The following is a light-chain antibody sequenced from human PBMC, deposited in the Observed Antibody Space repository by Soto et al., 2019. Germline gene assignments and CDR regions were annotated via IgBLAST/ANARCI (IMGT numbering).Light chain of an antibody. V-gene: IGKV3D-20*01. CDR2: DAS. CDR1: QSVSSSY. J-gene: IGKJ5*01. CDR3: QQYGSSPLT. Sequence: ESVLTQSPVTLSMYTRERGTLSCGASQSVSSSYLAWYQQKPGLAPRLLIYDASSRATGTPDRFSGSGSGTDFTLTISRLVPEDVAVYYCQQYGSSPLTFGQGTRLEIK.